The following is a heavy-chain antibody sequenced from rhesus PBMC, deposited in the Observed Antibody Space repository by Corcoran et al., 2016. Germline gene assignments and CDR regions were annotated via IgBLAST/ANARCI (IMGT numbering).Heavy chain of an antibody. J-gene: IGHJ4*01. V-gene: IGHV3-178*01. D-gene: IGHD3-28*01. Sequence: EVQLVESGGGLAKPGGSLRLSCAASGFTFSDYYMDWVREAPGKGLEWVSGISNVGVIIWYADCVKGRFTISKENAKNTLYLQMNSLRAEDTAVYYCAREAHYYDSGFDYLGQGVLVTVSS. CDR2: ISNVGVII. CDR1: GFTFSDYY. CDR3: AREAHYYDSGFDY.